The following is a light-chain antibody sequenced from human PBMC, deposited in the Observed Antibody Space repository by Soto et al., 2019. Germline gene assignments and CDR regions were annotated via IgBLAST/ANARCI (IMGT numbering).Light chain of an antibody. CDR2: DNN. Sequence: QSVLTQPPSVSAAPGQKVTISCSGSSSNIGNNYVSWYQQLPGTAPKLLIYDNNKRPSRIPDRFSGSKSGTSATLGITGLQTGDEAEYYCGTWDSSLSAGVFGGGTQLTVL. V-gene: IGLV1-51*01. J-gene: IGLJ2*01. CDR3: GTWDSSLSAGV. CDR1: SSNIGNNY.